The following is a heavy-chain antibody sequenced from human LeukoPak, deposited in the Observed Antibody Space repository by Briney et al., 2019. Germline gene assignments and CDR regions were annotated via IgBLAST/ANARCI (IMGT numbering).Heavy chain of an antibody. Sequence: GGSLRLSCAASGFTFSSYEKNWVRQAPGKGLEWGSYIGTSDSSTYYADSVKGRFTISRDNAKNSLYLQMNSLRAEDTAVYYCGRYGDSSVYYSADAFDIWGQGTMVTVSS. CDR3: GRYGDSSVYYSADAFDI. CDR2: IGTSDSST. D-gene: IGHD3-22*01. J-gene: IGHJ3*02. CDR1: GFTFSSYE. V-gene: IGHV3-48*03.